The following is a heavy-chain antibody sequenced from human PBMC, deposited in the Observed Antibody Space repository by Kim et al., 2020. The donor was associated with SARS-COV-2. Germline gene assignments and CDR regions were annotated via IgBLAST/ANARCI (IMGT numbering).Heavy chain of an antibody. CDR3: ARSYSGSYYYYYGMDV. CDR2: IGTAGDT. Sequence: GGSLRLSCAASGFTFSSYDMHWVRQATGKGLEWVSAIGTAGDTYYPGSVKGRFTISRENAKNSLYLQMNSLRAGDTAVYYCARSYSGSYYYYYGMDVWGQGTTVTVSS. V-gene: IGHV3-13*04. CDR1: GFTFSSYD. J-gene: IGHJ6*02. D-gene: IGHD1-26*01.